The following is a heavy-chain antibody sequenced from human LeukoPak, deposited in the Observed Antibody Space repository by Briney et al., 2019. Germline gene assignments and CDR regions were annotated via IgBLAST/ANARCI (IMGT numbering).Heavy chain of an antibody. CDR1: GYTFTDYY. CDR2: INPNSADT. D-gene: IGHD1-7*01. J-gene: IGHJ4*02. CDR3: ARPLTGTSWYYFDY. V-gene: IGHV1-2*02. Sequence: ASVKVSCKASGYTFTDYYVHWVRQAPGQGLEWMGWINPNSADTSYAQKFRGRVIMTRDTSINTAYVVLSGLKSDDTAVYYCARPLTGTSWYYFDYWGQGTLVTVSS.